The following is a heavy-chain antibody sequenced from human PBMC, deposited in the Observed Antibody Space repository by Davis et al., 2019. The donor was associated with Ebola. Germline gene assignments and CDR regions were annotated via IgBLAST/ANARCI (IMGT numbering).Heavy chain of an antibody. CDR2: VSSYSDYI. CDR1: GFTFRTYA. Sequence: GESLKISCAASGFTFRTYAMSWVRQAPGKGLECVASVSSYSDYIYYADSAKGRFTISRDNAKNSLFLQMTSLRAEDTALYYCAGGDFWSGQFDYWGHGTLVTVSS. CDR3: AGGDFWSGQFDY. J-gene: IGHJ4*01. V-gene: IGHV3-21*04. D-gene: IGHD3-3*01.